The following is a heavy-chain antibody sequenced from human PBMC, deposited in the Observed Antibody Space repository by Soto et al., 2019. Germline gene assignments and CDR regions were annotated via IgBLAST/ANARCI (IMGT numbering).Heavy chain of an antibody. CDR2: ISGSGGST. CDR3: ATLYCSSTSCLLFDY. J-gene: IGHJ4*02. V-gene: IGHV3-23*01. CDR1: GFTFSSYA. Sequence: PGGSLRLSCAASGFTFSSYAMSWVRQAPGKGLEWVSAISGSGGSTYYADSVKGRFTISRDNSKNTLYLQMNSLRAEDTAVYYCATLYCSSTSCLLFDYWGQGTLVTVSS. D-gene: IGHD2-2*01.